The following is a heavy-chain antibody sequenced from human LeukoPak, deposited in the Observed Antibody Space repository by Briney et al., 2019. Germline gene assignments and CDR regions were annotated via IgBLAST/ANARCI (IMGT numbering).Heavy chain of an antibody. J-gene: IGHJ5*02. CDR2: IYSGGST. V-gene: IGHV3-53*01. Sequence: GGSLRLSCAASGFTVSSNYMSWVRQAPGKGLEWVSVIYSGGSTYYADSVKGRFTISRDNSKNTLYLQMNSLRAEDTAVYYCVRDLWTSGYDDLWGQGTLVTVSS. D-gene: IGHD5-12*01. CDR1: GFTVSSNY. CDR3: VRDLWTSGYDDL.